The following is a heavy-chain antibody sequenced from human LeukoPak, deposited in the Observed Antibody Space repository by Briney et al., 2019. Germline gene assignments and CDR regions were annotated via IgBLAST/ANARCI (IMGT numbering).Heavy chain of an antibody. CDR2: ISSSSSYI. V-gene: IGHV3-21*01. CDR3: ARVFGIAVAGTPNY. Sequence: GGPLRLSCAASGFTFSSYSMNWVRQAPGKGLKWVSSISSSSSYIYYADSVKGRFTISRDNAKNSLYLQMNSLRAEDTAVYYCARVFGIAVAGTPNYWGQGTLVTVSS. D-gene: IGHD6-19*01. CDR1: GFTFSSYS. J-gene: IGHJ4*02.